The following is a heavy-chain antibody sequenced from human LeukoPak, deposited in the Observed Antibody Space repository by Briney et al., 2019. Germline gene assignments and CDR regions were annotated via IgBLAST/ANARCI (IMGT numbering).Heavy chain of an antibody. V-gene: IGHV4-59*06. CDR1: GGSISSYC. Sequence: SETLSLTCTVSGGSISSYCWSWIRQPPGKGLEWIGSVYYSGSTNYSPSLQGRVIISLDTSRNQFSLKLSSVTAADTAVYYCAGGKTAPLFDSGGQGARVTVS. CDR3: AGGKTAPLFDS. CDR2: VYYSGST. J-gene: IGHJ4*02. D-gene: IGHD1-14*01.